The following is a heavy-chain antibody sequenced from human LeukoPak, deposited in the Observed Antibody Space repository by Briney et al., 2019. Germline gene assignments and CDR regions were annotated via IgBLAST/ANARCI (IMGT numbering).Heavy chain of an antibody. D-gene: IGHD5-12*01. CDR3: ANSGYDSDYYYYYGMDV. Sequence: ASVKVSCTASGGTFSSYAISWVRQAPGQGLEWMGWISAYNGVTNYAQKVQGRVTMTTDTSTTTAYMELRSLRSDDTAVYYCANSGYDSDYYYYYGMDVWGQGTTVTVSS. CDR1: GGTFSSYA. V-gene: IGHV1-18*01. J-gene: IGHJ6*02. CDR2: ISAYNGVT.